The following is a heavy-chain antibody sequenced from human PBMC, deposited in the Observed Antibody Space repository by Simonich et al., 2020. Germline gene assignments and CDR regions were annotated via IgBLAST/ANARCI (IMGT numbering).Heavy chain of an antibody. D-gene: IGHD6-13*01. CDR1: GYTFTGYY. CDR2: INPNSGGT. Sequence: QVQLVQSGAEVKKPGASVKVSCKASGYTFTGYYMHWVRQAPGQGLEGRGGINPNSGGTNYAQKFQGRVTMTRDTSISTAYMELSRLRSDDTAVYYCARSHIAAAGTGYFQHWGQGTLVTVSS. CDR3: ARSHIAAAGTGYFQH. V-gene: IGHV1-2*02. J-gene: IGHJ1*01.